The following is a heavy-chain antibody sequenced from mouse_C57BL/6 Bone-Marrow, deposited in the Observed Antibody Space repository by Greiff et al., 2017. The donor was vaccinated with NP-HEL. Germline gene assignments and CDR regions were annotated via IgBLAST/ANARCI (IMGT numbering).Heavy chain of an antibody. Sequence: VQLKESGPGLVKPSQSLSLTCSVTGYSIISGYYWNWIRQFPGNKLEWMAYIRYDGSNNYNPSLTNRISITRDISKNQFFLKLTSATTEDTATYYCAREGGYYGSPFAYWGQGTLVTVSA. CDR2: IRYDGSN. CDR3: AREGGYYGSPFAY. D-gene: IGHD1-1*01. V-gene: IGHV3-6*01. J-gene: IGHJ3*01. CDR1: GYSIISGYY.